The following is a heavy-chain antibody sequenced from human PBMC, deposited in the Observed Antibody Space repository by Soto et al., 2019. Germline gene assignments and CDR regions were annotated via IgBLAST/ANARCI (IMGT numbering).Heavy chain of an antibody. Sequence: SETLSLTSTVSGGSAPSGRYYWSWIRQPPGKGLEWIGSIYFSGYTYYTPSLKSRVTISVDTSKNQFSLQLSSVTAAAPAVYYCARHNGPLYVGYYYDMDVWGQGTTVTVSS. V-gene: IGHV4-39*01. D-gene: IGHD3-16*01. J-gene: IGHJ6*02. CDR1: GGSAPSGRYY. CDR2: IYFSGYT. CDR3: ARHNGPLYVGYYYDMDV.